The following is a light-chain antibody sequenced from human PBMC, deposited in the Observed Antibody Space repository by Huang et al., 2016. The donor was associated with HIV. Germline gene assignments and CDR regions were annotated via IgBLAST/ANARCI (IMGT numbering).Light chain of an antibody. CDR3: HQRAGWPL. CDR2: ATS. J-gene: IGKJ4*02. CDR1: QTISSY. Sequence: EVVLTQSTATLSLSPVERATLSCRASQTISSYLAWYQHTPGQPPRLLIYATSKGATGIPARFSDSGSGTDFTLTISSLEPGDFAVYYCHQRAGWPLFGGGTKVEIK. V-gene: IGKV3-11*01.